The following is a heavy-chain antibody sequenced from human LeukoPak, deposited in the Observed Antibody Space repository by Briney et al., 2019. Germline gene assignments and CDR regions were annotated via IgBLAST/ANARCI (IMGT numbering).Heavy chain of an antibody. J-gene: IGHJ4*02. Sequence: PGGSLRLSCAASGFTFSSYAMSWVSQAPGKGMEWVSAISGSGGSTYYADSVKGRFTISRDNSKNTLYLQMNSLRAEDTAVYYCAKRLQRFLSAIDYWGQGTLVTVSS. CDR3: AKRLQRFLSAIDY. CDR2: ISGSGGST. V-gene: IGHV3-23*01. D-gene: IGHD4-4*01. CDR1: GFTFSSYA.